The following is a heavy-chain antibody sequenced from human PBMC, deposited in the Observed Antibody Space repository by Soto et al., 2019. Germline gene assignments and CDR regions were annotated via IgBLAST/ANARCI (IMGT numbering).Heavy chain of an antibody. V-gene: IGHV3-48*02. CDR2: SSSISSTI. Sequence: EVQLVESGGGLVQPGGSLRLSCAASGFTFSSYSMNWVRQAPGKGLEGESYSSSISSTIYYADSVKGRFTISRDNARNSLYLQMNSLRDEDTAVYYCARAYEHIEVVTATNWYFALWGRGTLVTVSS. CDR1: GFTFSSYS. J-gene: IGHJ2*01. D-gene: IGHD2-21*02. CDR3: ARAYEHIEVVTATNWYFAL.